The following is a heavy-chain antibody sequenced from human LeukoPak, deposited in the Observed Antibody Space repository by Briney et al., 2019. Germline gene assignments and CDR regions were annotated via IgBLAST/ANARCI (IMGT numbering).Heavy chain of an antibody. CDR3: AGGGEAARSLAY. J-gene: IGHJ4*02. V-gene: IGHV3-66*02. Sequence: GGSLRLSCAASGVTSNYMTWVRPAPGKGLEWVSVIYNGGTTYYADSVKGRFTISRDNSKSTLFVYLQMNSLRTDDTALYYCAGGGEAARSLAYWGQGALVTVSS. CDR2: IYNGGTT. D-gene: IGHD6-6*01. CDR1: GVTSNY.